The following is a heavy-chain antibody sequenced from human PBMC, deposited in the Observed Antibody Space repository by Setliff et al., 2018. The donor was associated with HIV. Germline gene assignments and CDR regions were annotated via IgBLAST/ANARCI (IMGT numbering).Heavy chain of an antibody. J-gene: IGHJ4*02. V-gene: IGHV3-74*01. CDR2: INTDGSST. CDR3: ARARGTNWPFDY. Sequence: GGSLRLSCAASGFIFSDHWMYWVRQAPGKGLVWVSRINTDGSSTTYADSVKGRFTISRDNAKNTLYLQMNSLRAEDTAVYYCARARGTNWPFDYWGQGTLVTVSS. CDR1: GFIFSDHW. D-gene: IGHD1-1*01.